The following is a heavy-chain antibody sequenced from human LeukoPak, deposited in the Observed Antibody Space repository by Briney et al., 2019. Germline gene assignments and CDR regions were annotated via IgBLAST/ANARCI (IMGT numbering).Heavy chain of an antibody. CDR2: INPNSGGT. V-gene: IGHV1-2*02. CDR3: ARELGGASWYYDSSRYYWFDP. CDR1: GYTFTGYY. J-gene: IGHJ5*02. D-gene: IGHD3-22*01. Sequence: ASVKVSCKASGYTFTGYYMHWVRQAPGQGLEWMGWINPNSGGTNYAQKFQGRVTMTRDTSISTAYMELSRLRSDNTAVYYCARELGGASWYYDSSRYYWFDPWGQGTLVTVSS.